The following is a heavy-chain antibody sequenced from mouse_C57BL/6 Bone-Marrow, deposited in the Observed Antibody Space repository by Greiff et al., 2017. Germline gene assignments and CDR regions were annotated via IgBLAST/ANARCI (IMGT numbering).Heavy chain of an antibody. CDR1: GFTFSSYT. Sequence: EVKLMESGGGLVKPGGSLKLSCAASGFTFSSYTMSWVRQTPEKRLEWVATISGGGGNTYYPDSVKGRFTISRDNAKNTLYLQMSSLRSEDTALYYCARHGTTVVALYYYAMDYWGQGTSVTVSS. J-gene: IGHJ4*01. CDR2: ISGGGGNT. D-gene: IGHD1-1*01. V-gene: IGHV5-9*01. CDR3: ARHGTTVVALYYYAMDY.